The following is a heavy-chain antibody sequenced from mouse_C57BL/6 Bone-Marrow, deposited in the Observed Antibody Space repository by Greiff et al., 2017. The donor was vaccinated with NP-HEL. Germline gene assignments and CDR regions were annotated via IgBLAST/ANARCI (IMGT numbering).Heavy chain of an antibody. J-gene: IGHJ2*01. Sequence: VHVKQSGPVLVKPGASVKMSCKASGYTFTDYYMNWVKQSHGKRLEWIGVINPYNGGTSYNQKFKGKATLTVDKSSSTAYMELNSLTSEDSAVYYCARRYGSPFDYWGQGTTLTVSS. V-gene: IGHV1-19*01. D-gene: IGHD1-1*01. CDR3: ARRYGSPFDY. CDR1: GYTFTDYY. CDR2: INPYNGGT.